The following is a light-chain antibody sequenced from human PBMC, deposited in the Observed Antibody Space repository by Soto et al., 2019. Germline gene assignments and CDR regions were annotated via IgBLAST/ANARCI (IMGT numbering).Light chain of an antibody. V-gene: IGKV3-20*01. CDR2: GAS. CDR3: QQYGSSPGT. J-gene: IGKJ1*01. Sequence: IVLTQSPVTLSWSPGERVTVSCRASQSVTSNYLDWYQQKPGQCPRLLIFGASIRDSGLPDRFSGGGYGRDFTLTISRLEPEDSGVYYCQQYGSSPGTFGQGTKVDIK. CDR1: QSVTSNY.